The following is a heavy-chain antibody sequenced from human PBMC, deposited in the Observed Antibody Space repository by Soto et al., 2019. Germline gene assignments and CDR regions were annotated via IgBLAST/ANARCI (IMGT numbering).Heavy chain of an antibody. CDR1: GGTFSSYA. CDR3: ARVAYYGSGSYSNYYYGMDV. V-gene: IGHV1-69*13. J-gene: IGHJ6*02. Sequence: ASVKVSCKASGGTFSSYAISWVRQAPGQGLEWMGGIIPIFGTANYAQKFQGRVTITADESTSTAYMELSSLRSEDTAVYYCARVAYYGSGSYSNYYYGMDVWGQGTTVTVSS. CDR2: IIPIFGTA. D-gene: IGHD3-10*01.